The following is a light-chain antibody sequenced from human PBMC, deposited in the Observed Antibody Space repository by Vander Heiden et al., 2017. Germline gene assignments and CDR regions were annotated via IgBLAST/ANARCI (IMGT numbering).Light chain of an antibody. V-gene: IGKV1-39*01. CDR2: AAS. Sequence: DIQMTQSPSSLSASVGDRVTITCRASQSISTYLHWYQQKPGKAPKLLIYAASSLQSGVPPRFSGSGSGTDFTLTISSLQPEDFATYFCQQTSSTPLTFGGGTKVEIK. J-gene: IGKJ4*01. CDR1: QSISTY. CDR3: QQTSSTPLT.